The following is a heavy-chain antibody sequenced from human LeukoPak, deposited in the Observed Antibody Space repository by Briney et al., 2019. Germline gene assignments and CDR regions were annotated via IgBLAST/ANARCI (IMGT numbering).Heavy chain of an antibody. Sequence: GGSLRLSCAASGFTFSNYWMTWVRQAPGKGLEWVANVKLDGSEKYDVDSVKGRFTISRDNAKNSLFLQMNSLRVEDTAVYYCARHSHHALDVWGQGTMVTVSS. CDR3: ARHSHHALDV. CDR1: GFTFSNYW. J-gene: IGHJ6*02. V-gene: IGHV3-7*01. CDR2: VKLDGSEK.